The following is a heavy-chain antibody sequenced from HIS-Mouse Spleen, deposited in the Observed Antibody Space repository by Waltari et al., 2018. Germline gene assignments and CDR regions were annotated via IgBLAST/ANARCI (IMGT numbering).Heavy chain of an antibody. CDR3: ANWGYFDY. CDR2: IYYSGST. Sequence: QLQLPESGPGLVKPSETLSLTCTVSGGSISSSTYYWGWFRQPPGKGLEWIGSIYYSGSTYYNPSLKSRVTISVDTSKNQFSLKLSSVTAADTAVYYCANWGYFDYWGQGTLVTVSS. J-gene: IGHJ4*02. V-gene: IGHV4-39*07. CDR1: GGSISSSTYY. D-gene: IGHD3-16*01.